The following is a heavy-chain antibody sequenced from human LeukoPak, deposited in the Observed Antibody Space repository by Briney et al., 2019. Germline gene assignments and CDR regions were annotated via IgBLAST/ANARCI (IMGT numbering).Heavy chain of an antibody. D-gene: IGHD3/OR15-3a*01. J-gene: IGHJ6*03. CDR1: GTSITDYY. Sequence: PSETLSLTCSVSGTSITDYYWNWIRQPAGKGLEWIGRVFPPGSTNYSPSLKSRVIMSADASKNQFFLKLSSVTAADTAIYFCARAAGLKGYSYYYPLDGWGKRTTVIVSS. V-gene: IGHV4-4*07. CDR2: VFPPGST. CDR3: ARAAGLKGYSYYYPLDG.